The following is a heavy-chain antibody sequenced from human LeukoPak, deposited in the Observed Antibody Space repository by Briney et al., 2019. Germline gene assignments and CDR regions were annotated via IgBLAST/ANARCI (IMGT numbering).Heavy chain of an antibody. V-gene: IGHV4-34*01. Sequence: SETLSLTCAVYGGSFSGYYWSWIRQPPGKGLEWIGEINHSGSTNYNPSLKSRVTISVDTSKNQFSLKLSSVTAADTAVYYCARGRVLYGYSYDYNFDYWGQGTLVTVSS. D-gene: IGHD5-18*01. CDR3: ARGRVLYGYSYDYNFDY. J-gene: IGHJ4*02. CDR2: INHSGST. CDR1: GGSFSGYY.